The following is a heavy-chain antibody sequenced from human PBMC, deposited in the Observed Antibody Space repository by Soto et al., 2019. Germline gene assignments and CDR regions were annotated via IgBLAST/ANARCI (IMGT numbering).Heavy chain of an antibody. CDR2: INHSGST. CDR1: GGSISGYY. J-gene: IGHJ4*02. V-gene: IGHV4-34*01. D-gene: IGHD3-22*01. Sequence: PSETLSLTCAVYGGSISGYYWSWIRQPPGKGLEWIGEINHSGSTNYNPSLKSRVTISVDTSKNQFSLKLSSVTAADTAVYYCARVPGYYDSSGYPTGIFDYWGQGTLVTVSS. CDR3: ARVPGYYDSSGYPTGIFDY.